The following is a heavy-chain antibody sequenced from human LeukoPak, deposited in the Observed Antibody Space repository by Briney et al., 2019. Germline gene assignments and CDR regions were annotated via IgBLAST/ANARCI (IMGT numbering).Heavy chain of an antibody. D-gene: IGHD6-13*01. V-gene: IGHV1-69*04. CDR2: IIPILGIA. Sequence: ASVKVSCKASGYKFNNYGISWVRQAPGQGLEWMGRIIPILGIANYAQKFQGRVTITADKSTSTAYMELSSLRSEGTAVYYCARDSRGAAGTYYFDYWGQGTLVTVSS. CDR1: GYKFNNYG. J-gene: IGHJ4*02. CDR3: ARDSRGAAGTYYFDY.